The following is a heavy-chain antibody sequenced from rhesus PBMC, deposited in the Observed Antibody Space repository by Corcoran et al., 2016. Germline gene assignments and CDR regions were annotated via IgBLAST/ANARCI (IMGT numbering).Heavy chain of an antibody. CDR1: GGSISSSNW. V-gene: IGHV4-65*02. J-gene: IGHJ4*01. CDR3: AASRGYSGYSYPDY. Sequence: QVQLQESGPGLVKPSETLSLTCAVSGGSISSSNWWSWIRQATGKGLEWIGYISGSRGTTNSNPSLNSRVTISKETSKNQCSLKLSSVTAADTAVYYCAASRGYSGYSYPDYWGQGVLVTVSS. D-gene: IGHD5-30*01. CDR2: ISGSRGTT.